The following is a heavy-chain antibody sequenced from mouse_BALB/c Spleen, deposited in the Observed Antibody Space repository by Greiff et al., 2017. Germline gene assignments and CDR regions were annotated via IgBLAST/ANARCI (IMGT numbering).Heavy chain of an antibody. CDR1: GFTFSSYA. CDR3: GRLRREGYLDY. Sequence: EVKLMESGAGLVKPGGSLKLSCAASGFTFSSYAMPWVRQPPEKRLEWVASISSGGSTYYPASVMGRFTISRDNARNILYLQMSSLRSEDTAMYYCGRLRREGYLDYWGQGTTVTVAA. CDR2: ISSGGST. V-gene: IGHV5-6-5*01. D-gene: IGHD2-2*01. J-gene: IGHJ2*01.